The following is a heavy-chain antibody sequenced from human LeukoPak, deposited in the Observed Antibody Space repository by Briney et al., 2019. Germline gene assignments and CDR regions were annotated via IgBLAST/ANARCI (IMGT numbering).Heavy chain of an antibody. Sequence: GGSLRLSCAASGFTFSSYAMHWVRQAPGKGLGWVAVISYDGSNKYYADSVKGRFTISRDNSKNTLYLQMNSLRAEDTAVYYCARMSSGYYQFDYWGQGTLVTVSS. CDR1: GFTFSSYA. J-gene: IGHJ4*02. CDR3: ARMSSGYYQFDY. D-gene: IGHD3-22*01. V-gene: IGHV3-30-3*01. CDR2: ISYDGSNK.